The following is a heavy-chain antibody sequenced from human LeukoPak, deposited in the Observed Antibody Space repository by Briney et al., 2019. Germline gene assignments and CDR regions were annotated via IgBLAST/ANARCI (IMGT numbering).Heavy chain of an antibody. Sequence: QPGGSLRLSCTASESTFDHAMHWVRQTPGKGLEWVSGIGWNSARTGYADSVRGRFTISRDNSKNTLYLQMNSLRVEDTAVYYCAKERGSGLDYWGQGTLVTVSS. CDR1: ESTFDHA. CDR2: IGWNSART. V-gene: IGHV3-9*01. D-gene: IGHD3-22*01. CDR3: AKERGSGLDY. J-gene: IGHJ4*02.